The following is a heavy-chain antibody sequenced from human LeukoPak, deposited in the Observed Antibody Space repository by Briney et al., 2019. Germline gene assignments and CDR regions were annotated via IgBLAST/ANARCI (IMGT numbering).Heavy chain of an antibody. V-gene: IGHV3-20*04. J-gene: IGHJ5*02. D-gene: IGHD2-2*01. CDR2: ITWNGDKT. Sequence: PGGSLRLSCTASGFKFDDYDMSWVRQVPGKGLEWIAGITWNGDKTDYADSVRGRFAISRDNTKKSPYLQMSSLRAEDTALYYCARDPFCSSSTGCYFEDWFAPWGPGTLVTVSS. CDR3: ARDPFCSSSTGCYFEDWFAP. CDR1: GFKFDDYD.